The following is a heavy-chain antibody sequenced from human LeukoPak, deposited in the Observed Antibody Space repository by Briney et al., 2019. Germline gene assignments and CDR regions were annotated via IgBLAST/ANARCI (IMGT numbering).Heavy chain of an antibody. Sequence: GASVKVSCKTSGYTFTSYYIHWVRQAPGQGLEWMGRINPNSGGINYAQKFQGRVTMTRDTSISTAYMELSRLRSDDTAVYFCAREGSGTGCYPDYWGQGTLVTVSS. CDR1: GYTFTSYY. J-gene: IGHJ4*02. CDR3: AREGSGTGCYPDY. V-gene: IGHV1-2*06. D-gene: IGHD3-22*01. CDR2: INPNSGGI.